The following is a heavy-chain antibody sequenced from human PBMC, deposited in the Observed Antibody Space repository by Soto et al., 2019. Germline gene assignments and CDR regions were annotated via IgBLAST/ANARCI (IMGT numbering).Heavy chain of an antibody. V-gene: IGHV3-21*01. CDR1: GFTFSSYS. CDR3: ARDRNYYYGSGSYYQFGDYYYGMDV. CDR2: ISSSSSYI. J-gene: IGHJ6*02. D-gene: IGHD3-10*01. Sequence: LRLSCAASGFTFSSYSMNWVRQAPGKGLEWVSSISSSSSYIYYADSVKGRFTISRDNAKNSLYLQMNSLRAEDTAVYYCARDRNYYYGSGSYYQFGDYYYGMDVWGQGTTVTVSS.